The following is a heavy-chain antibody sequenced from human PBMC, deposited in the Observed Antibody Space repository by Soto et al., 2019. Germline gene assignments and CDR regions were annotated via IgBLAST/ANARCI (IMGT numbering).Heavy chain of an antibody. CDR3: ARDGDTDHDFWSGYRLDGMDV. V-gene: IGHV3-48*02. Sequence: HPGGSLRLSCAASGFTFSSYAMTWVRQAPGKGLEWVSLITGGGGTYYADSVKGRFTISRDNAKNSLYLQMNSLRDEDTAVYYCARDGDTDHDFWSGYRLDGMDVWGQGTTVTVSS. CDR1: GFTFSSYA. J-gene: IGHJ6*02. D-gene: IGHD3-3*01. CDR2: ITGGGGT.